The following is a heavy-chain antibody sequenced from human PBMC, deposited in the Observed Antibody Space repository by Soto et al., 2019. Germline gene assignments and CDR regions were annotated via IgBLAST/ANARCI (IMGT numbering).Heavy chain of an antibody. Sequence: QVQLQESGPGLVKPSETLSLTCTVSGDSVTSVSDYWSWIRQPPGKGLEWIGCIYYSGSADYNPSLGSRVIISIDTSMNQFSLKLTSVTAADTAVYYCARGVGFGYYYYHMDLWGQGTTVTVSS. CDR3: ARGVGFGYYYYHMDL. V-gene: IGHV4-61*01. CDR1: GDSVTSVSDY. CDR2: IYYSGSA. J-gene: IGHJ6*02. D-gene: IGHD3-10*01.